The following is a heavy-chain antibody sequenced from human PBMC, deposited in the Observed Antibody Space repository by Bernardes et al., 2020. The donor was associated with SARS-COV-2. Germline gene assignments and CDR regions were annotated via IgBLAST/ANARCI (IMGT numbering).Heavy chain of an antibody. CDR1: GFTFSDYY. CDR3: ARDPLPSITIFGVVRYGMDV. J-gene: IGHJ6*02. Sequence: GGSLRLSCAASGFTFSDYYMNWIRQAPGKGLEWVSYISNTGSTIYYADSVKGRFTISRDNAKNSLYLQMNSLRAEDTAVYYCARDPLPSITIFGVVRYGMDVWGQGTTVTVSS. D-gene: IGHD3-3*01. CDR2: ISNTGSTI. V-gene: IGHV3-11*01.